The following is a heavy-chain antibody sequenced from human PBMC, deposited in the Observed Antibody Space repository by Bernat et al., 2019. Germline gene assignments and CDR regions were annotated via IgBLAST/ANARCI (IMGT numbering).Heavy chain of an antibody. CDR1: GGSISSSSYY. CDR3: ARSNSSSWYRFDY. CDR2: IYSSGST. Sequence: QLQLQESGPGLVKPSETLSLTCTVSGGSISSSSYYWGWIRQPPGKGLDWIGSIYSSGSTYYNPSLKSRVTISVDTSKNQFSLKLSSVTAADTAVYYCARSNSSSWYRFDYWGQGTLVTVSS. J-gene: IGHJ4*02. D-gene: IGHD6-13*01. V-gene: IGHV4-39*01.